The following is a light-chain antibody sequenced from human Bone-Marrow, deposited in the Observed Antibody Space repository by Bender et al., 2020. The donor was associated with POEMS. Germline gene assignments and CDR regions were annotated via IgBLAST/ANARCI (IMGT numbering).Light chain of an antibody. CDR2: EVS. CDR3: CSYAGSSTYVV. CDR1: SSDVGSYNY. J-gene: IGLJ2*01. Sequence: QSALTQPPSASGSPGQSVTISCTGSSSDVGSYNYVSWYQQHPGKAPKLLIYEVSKWPSGVSNRFSGSKSGNTASLTISGLQAEDEGDYYCCSYAGSSTYVVFGGGTKLTVL. V-gene: IGLV2-23*02.